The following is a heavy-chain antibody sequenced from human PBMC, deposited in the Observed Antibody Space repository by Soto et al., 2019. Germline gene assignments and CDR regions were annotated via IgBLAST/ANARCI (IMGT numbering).Heavy chain of an antibody. D-gene: IGHD3-3*01. CDR2: ISGSGGST. Sequence: EVQLLESGGGLVQPGGSLRLSCAASGFTFSSYAMSWVRQAPGKGLEWVSAISGSGGSTYYAGSVKGRFTISRDNSKNTLYLQMNSLVAEDTAVYYCAKEERVGSGFLECLFTTYGMDVWGQGTTVTVSS. V-gene: IGHV3-23*01. CDR3: AKEERVGSGFLECLFTTYGMDV. CDR1: GFTFSSYA. J-gene: IGHJ6*02.